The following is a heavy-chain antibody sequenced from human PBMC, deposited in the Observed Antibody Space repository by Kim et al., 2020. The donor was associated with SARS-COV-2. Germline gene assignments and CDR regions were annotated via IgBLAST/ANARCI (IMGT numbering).Heavy chain of an antibody. J-gene: IGHJ4*02. Sequence: GGSLRLSCAASGFTFTNYGMSWVRQAPGKGLEWLSGIGDSGERTFSEDSVTGRFTVSRDNYKNNRFLEMKSLRADDTAVYYCVSHSSGWFVGDGNWGQGT. CDR2: IGDSGERT. V-gene: IGHV3-23*01. CDR3: VSHSSGWFVGDGN. CDR1: GFTFTNYG. D-gene: IGHD6-19*01.